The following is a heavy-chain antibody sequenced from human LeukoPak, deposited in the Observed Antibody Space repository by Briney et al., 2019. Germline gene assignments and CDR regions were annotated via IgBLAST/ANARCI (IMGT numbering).Heavy chain of an antibody. J-gene: IGHJ4*02. D-gene: IGHD3-10*01. CDR3: VRGGRYGSGSYYFDS. CDR2: ISGSGRSI. Sequence: GGSLRLSCAASEFSFSFYTMNWVRQAPGKGLEWVSSISGSGRSIYYADSVKGRFTISRDNAKNSLYLQMNSLRVEDTAVYYCVRGGRYGSGSYYFDSWGQGTLVTVSS. CDR1: EFSFSFYT. V-gene: IGHV3-21*01.